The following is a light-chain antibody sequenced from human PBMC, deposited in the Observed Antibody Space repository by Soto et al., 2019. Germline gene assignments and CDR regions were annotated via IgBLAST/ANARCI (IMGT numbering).Light chain of an antibody. CDR3: QQYNSYST. CDR1: QGIRND. Sequence: DIQMTQSPSSVSASVGDRVTITCRASQGIRNDLGWYQQKPGKAPKLLIYDASSLESGVPSRFSGSGSGTEFTLTISSLQPDDFATYYCQQYNSYSTFGQGTKVDIK. J-gene: IGKJ1*01. CDR2: DAS. V-gene: IGKV1-17*01.